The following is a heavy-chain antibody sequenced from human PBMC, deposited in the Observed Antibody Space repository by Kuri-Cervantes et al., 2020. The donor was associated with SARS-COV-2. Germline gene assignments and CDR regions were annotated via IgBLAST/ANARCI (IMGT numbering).Heavy chain of an antibody. V-gene: IGHV3-23*01. Sequence: GESLKISCAASGFTFSSYAMSWVRQAPGKGLEWVSAISGSGGSTYYADSVKGQFTISRDNSKNTLYLQMNSLRAEDTAVYYCAKSYRGKYQLLFLGYWGQGTLVTVSS. J-gene: IGHJ4*02. D-gene: IGHD2-2*01. CDR3: AKSYRGKYQLLFLGY. CDR2: ISGSGGST. CDR1: GFTFSSYA.